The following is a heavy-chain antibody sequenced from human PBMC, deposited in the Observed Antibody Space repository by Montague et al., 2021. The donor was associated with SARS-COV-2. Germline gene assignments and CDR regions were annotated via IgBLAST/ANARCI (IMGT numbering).Heavy chain of an antibody. CDR2: ISYSGTT. CDR3: ARHYGSSLDS. CDR1: GGSISSTTYR. J-gene: IGHJ4*02. Sequence: SETLSLTCTVSGGSISSTTYRWGWIRQPPGKGLEWIGFISYSGTTFYTPSLKSRISMSVDTPKSQFSLNLTSVTAADTAVYYCARHYGSSLDSWGQGTLVAVSS. V-gene: IGHV4-39*01. D-gene: IGHD4-17*01.